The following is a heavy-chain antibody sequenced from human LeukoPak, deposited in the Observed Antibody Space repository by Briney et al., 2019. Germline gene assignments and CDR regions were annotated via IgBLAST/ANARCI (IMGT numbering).Heavy chain of an antibody. J-gene: IGHJ4*02. CDR1: GFTFSSYA. CDR3: ARVPSYSGSYSY. Sequence: GGSLRLSCAASGFTFSSYAMHWVRQAPGKGLEWVAVISYDGSNKYYADSVKGRFTISRDNAKNSLYLQMNSLRAEDTAVYYCARVPSYSGSYSYWGQGTLVTVSS. V-gene: IGHV3-30-3*01. D-gene: IGHD1-26*01. CDR2: ISYDGSNK.